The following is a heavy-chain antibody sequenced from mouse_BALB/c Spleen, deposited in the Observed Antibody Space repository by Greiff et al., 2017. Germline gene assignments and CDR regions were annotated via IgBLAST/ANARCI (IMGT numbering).Heavy chain of an antibody. Sequence: EVQLQESGAELVKPGASVKLSCTASGFNIKDTYMHWVKQRPEQGLEWIGRIDPANGNTKYDPKFQGKATITADTSSNTAYLQLSSLTSEDTAVYYCARSEGLYYGNGLAYWGQGTLVTVSA. D-gene: IGHD2-1*01. J-gene: IGHJ3*01. CDR2: IDPANGNT. CDR1: GFNIKDTY. CDR3: ARSEGLYYGNGLAY. V-gene: IGHV14-3*02.